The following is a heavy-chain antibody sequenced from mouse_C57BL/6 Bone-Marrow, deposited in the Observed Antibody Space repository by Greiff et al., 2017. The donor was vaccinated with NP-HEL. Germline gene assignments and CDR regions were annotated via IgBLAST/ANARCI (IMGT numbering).Heavy chain of an antibody. J-gene: IGHJ2*01. Sequence: QVQLQQPGAELVMPGASVKLSCKASGYTFTSYWMHWVKQRPGQGLDWIGEIDPSDGYTNYNQKFKGKSTLPVDKSSSTAYMQLSSLRSEDSEVYYCARSGLYDGYYEDYGGQGTTLTVSS. CDR2: IDPSDGYT. D-gene: IGHD2-3*01. V-gene: IGHV1-69*01. CDR3: ARSGLYDGYYEDY. CDR1: GYTFTSYW.